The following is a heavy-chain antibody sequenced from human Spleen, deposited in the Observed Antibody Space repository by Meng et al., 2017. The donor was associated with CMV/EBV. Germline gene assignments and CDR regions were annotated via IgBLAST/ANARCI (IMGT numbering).Heavy chain of an antibody. CDR1: GYAFTNYD. J-gene: IGHJ4*02. CDR2: IIPKFGTA. CDR3: AVHGGYFSS. Sequence: KISCKASGYAFTNYDINWARQAPGQGLEWMGGIIPKFGTADFAQKFQGRVTITSDKSTSTVYMEVRSLRSEDTAVYYCAVHGGYFSSWGQGTLVTVSS. D-gene: IGHD5-12*01. V-gene: IGHV1-69*06.